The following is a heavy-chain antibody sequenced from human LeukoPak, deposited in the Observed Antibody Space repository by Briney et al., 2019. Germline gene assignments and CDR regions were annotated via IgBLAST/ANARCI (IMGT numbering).Heavy chain of an antibody. Sequence: AGGSLRLSCAASGFTFSSYGMHWVRQAPGKGLGWVAVISYDGFNKYYADSVKGRFTISRDNSKNTLYLQMNSLGAEDTAVYYCAKDMRPGNSYGYGSAFDYWGQGTLVTVSS. CDR2: ISYDGFNK. D-gene: IGHD5-18*01. CDR1: GFTFSSYG. CDR3: AKDMRPGNSYGYGSAFDY. J-gene: IGHJ4*02. V-gene: IGHV3-30*18.